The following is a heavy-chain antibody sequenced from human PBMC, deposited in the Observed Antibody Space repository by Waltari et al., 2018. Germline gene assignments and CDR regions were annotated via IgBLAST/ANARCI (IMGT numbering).Heavy chain of an antibody. CDR1: GDSISSYY. J-gene: IGHJ4*02. Sequence: QVQLQESGPGLVKPSETLSLTCTVSGDSISSYYWSWIRQPPGKGLQWIGYIYYSGGTNYNPSLKSRVTISIDTSKNQFSLKLSSVTAADTAVYYCARGSGYSGGSSFDYWGQGALVTVSS. CDR3: ARGSGYSGGSSFDY. V-gene: IGHV4-59*01. CDR2: IYYSGGT. D-gene: IGHD3-16*01.